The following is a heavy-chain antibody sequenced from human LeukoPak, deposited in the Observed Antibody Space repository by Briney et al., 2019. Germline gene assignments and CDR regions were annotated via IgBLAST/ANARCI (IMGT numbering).Heavy chain of an antibody. D-gene: IGHD3-9*01. CDR1: GYTFTSYA. CDR3: ARDRHNDILTGYLDY. J-gene: IGHJ4*02. CDR2: INAGNGNT. V-gene: IGHV1-3*01. Sequence: ASVKVSCKASGYTFTSYATHWVRQAPGQRLEWMGWINAGNGNTKYSQKFQGRVTITRDTSASTAYMELSSLRSEDTAVYYCARDRHNDILTGYLDYWGQGTLVTVSS.